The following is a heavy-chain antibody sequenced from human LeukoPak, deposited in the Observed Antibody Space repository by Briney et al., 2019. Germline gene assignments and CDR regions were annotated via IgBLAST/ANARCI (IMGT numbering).Heavy chain of an antibody. CDR3: ARNSGSYPTNY. J-gene: IGHJ4*02. D-gene: IGHD1-26*01. CDR1: GYSISSGYY. V-gene: IGHV4-38-2*02. Sequence: PSETLSLTCTVSGYSISSGYYWGWIRQPPGKGLEWIGNIYYSGSTYYNPSLKSRVTISLDKSKNQFSLKLSSVTAADTAVYYCARNSGSYPTNYWGQGTLVTVSS. CDR2: IYYSGST.